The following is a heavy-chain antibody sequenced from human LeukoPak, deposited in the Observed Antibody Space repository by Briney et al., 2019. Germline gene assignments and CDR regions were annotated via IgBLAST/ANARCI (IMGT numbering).Heavy chain of an antibody. CDR2: IYYSGST. D-gene: IGHD2-15*01. V-gene: IGHV4-39*01. J-gene: IGHJ4*02. CDR1: GGSISSSSYY. Sequence: SETLSLTCTVSGGSISSSSYYWGWIRQPPGKGLEWIGSIYYSGSTYYNPSLKSRVTISVDTSKNQFSLKLSSVTAADTAVYYCARVVSGRRDAGYFDYWGQGTLVTVSS. CDR3: ARVVSGRRDAGYFDY.